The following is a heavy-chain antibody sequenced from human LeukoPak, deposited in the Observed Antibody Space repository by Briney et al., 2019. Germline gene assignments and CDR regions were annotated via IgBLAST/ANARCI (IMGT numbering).Heavy chain of an antibody. CDR3: ARGGSGRSNTPRYYYYYYGMDV. D-gene: IGHD3-10*01. V-gene: IGHV4-4*07. CDR1: GGSISSYY. CDR2: IYTSGST. Sequence: PSETLSLTCTVSGGSISSYYWSWIRQPAGKGLEWIGRIYTSGSTNYNPSLKSRVTMSVDTSKNQFSLKLSSVTAADTAVYYCARGGSGRSNTPRYYYYYYGMDVWGQGTTVTVSS. J-gene: IGHJ6*02.